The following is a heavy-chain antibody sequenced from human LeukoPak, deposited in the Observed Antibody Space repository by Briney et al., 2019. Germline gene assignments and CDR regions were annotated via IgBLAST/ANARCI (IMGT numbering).Heavy chain of an antibody. CDR3: ARRRRGTVTTGLDY. Sequence: SETLSLTCAVYGGSFSGYYWSWIRQPPGKGLEWIGEINHSGSTNYNPSLKSRVTISVDTSKNQFSLKLSSVTAADTAVYYCARRRRGTVTTGLDYWGQGTLVTVSS. CDR2: INHSGST. CDR1: GGSFSGYY. J-gene: IGHJ4*02. V-gene: IGHV4-34*01. D-gene: IGHD4-11*01.